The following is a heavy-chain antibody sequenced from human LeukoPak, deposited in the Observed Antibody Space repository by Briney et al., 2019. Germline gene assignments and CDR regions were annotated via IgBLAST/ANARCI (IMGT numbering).Heavy chain of an antibody. CDR3: ARTGVPAAPNGMDV. J-gene: IGHJ6*02. CDR1: GGSISSYY. CDR2: IYYSGST. D-gene: IGHD2-2*01. Sequence: SENLSLTCTVSGGSISSYYWSWIRKPPGKGLEWIGYIYYSGSTNYNPSLKSRVTISVDTSKNQFSLKLSSVTAADTAVYYCARTGVPAAPNGMDVWGQGTTVTVSS. V-gene: IGHV4-59*01.